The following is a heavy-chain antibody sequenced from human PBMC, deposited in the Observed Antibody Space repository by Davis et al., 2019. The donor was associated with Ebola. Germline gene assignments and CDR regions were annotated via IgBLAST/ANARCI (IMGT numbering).Heavy chain of an antibody. CDR2: INEGGSQI. V-gene: IGHV3-7*01. CDR3: AGDDGDSVEDGWFDP. Sequence: GESLKISCAASEFTFSAHWMGWLRQAPGKGLEWVADINEGGSQINYVDSVRGRFTLSRDNAKSSLYLQMNSLRPEDTAVYYCAGDDGDSVEDGWFDPWGQGTLVTVSS. CDR1: EFTFSAHW. D-gene: IGHD4-17*01. J-gene: IGHJ5*02.